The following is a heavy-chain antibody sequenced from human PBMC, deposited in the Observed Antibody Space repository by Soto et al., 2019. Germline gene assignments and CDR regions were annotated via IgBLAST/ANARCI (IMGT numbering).Heavy chain of an antibody. Sequence: KQSQTLSLTCAISGDSVSSNSAAWNWIRQSPSRGLEWLGRTYYRSKLYNDYAVSVNSRITINPDTSKNQFSLQLNSVTPEDTAVDDSARESGTEYKWKGNEFDPWGQGTMVTVSS. CDR3: ARESGTEYKWKGNEFDP. V-gene: IGHV6-1*01. CDR1: GDSVSSNSAA. J-gene: IGHJ5*01. D-gene: IGHD1-1*01. CDR2: TYYRSKLYN.